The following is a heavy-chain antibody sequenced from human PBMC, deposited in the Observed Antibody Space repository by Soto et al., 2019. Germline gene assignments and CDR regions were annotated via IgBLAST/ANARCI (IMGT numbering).Heavy chain of an antibody. J-gene: IGHJ4*02. V-gene: IGHV3-30-3*01. CDR3: ASDPGYSSSWPHFDY. CDR2: ISYDGTNK. D-gene: IGHD6-13*01. CDR1: GFTFSSYA. Sequence: QVQLVESGGGVVQPGRSLRLSCAASGFTFSSYAMHWVRQAPGKGLEWVAVISYDGTNKYYADSVKGRFTISRDNSKNTLFLKLNSLRPEDTAVYYCASDPGYSSSWPHFDYWGQGILVTVSS.